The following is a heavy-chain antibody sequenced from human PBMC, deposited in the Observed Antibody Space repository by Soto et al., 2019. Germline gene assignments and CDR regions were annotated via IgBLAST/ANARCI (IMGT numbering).Heavy chain of an antibody. V-gene: IGHV4-4*07. D-gene: IGHD3-10*01. CDR3: ARDGLTMITMVRGTWFDP. Sequence: SETLSLTCTVSGGSISSYYWSWIRQPAGKGLEWIGRIYTSGSTNYNPSLKSRVTMSVDTSKNQFSLKLSSVTAADTAVYYCARDGLTMITMVRGTWFDPWGQGTLVTVSS. CDR2: IYTSGST. CDR1: GGSISSYY. J-gene: IGHJ5*02.